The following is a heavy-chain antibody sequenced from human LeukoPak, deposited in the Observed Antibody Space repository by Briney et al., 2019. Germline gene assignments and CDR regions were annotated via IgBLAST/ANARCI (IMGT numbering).Heavy chain of an antibody. D-gene: IGHD2-2*01. Sequence: GASVKVPCKASGYTFTDYYMHWVRQAPGQGLECMGWINPNSGGTNYAQKFQGRVTMTRDTSISTAYMELSRLRSDDTAVYYCARAGAIVVVPAENWFDPWGQGTLVTVSS. V-gene: IGHV1-2*02. CDR2: INPNSGGT. CDR1: GYTFTDYY. J-gene: IGHJ5*02. CDR3: ARAGAIVVVPAENWFDP.